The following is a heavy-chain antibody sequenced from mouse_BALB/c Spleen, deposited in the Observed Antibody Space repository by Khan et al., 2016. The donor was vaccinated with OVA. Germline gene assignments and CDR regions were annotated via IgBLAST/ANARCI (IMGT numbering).Heavy chain of an antibody. V-gene: IGHV1S22*01. Sequence: LQQPGSELVRPGASVKLSCKASDYTFTSYWMHWVKQRPGQGLEWIGDIYPGSGSTNYDEKFKSKATLTVDTSSRTAYMQLSSLTSEDSAVYSCTRWSYCFAYWGQGTLVTVSA. CDR3: TRWSYCFAY. CDR1: DYTFTSYW. CDR2: IYPGSGST. D-gene: IGHD2-12*01. J-gene: IGHJ3*01.